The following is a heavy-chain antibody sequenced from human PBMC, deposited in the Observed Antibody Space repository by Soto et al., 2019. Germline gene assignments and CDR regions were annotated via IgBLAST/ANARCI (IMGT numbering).Heavy chain of an antibody. D-gene: IGHD2-15*01. CDR1: GFTFSSYG. CDR2: IWYDGSNK. J-gene: IGHJ6*02. Sequence: GGSLRLSCAASGFTFSSYGMHWVRQAPGKGLEWVAVIWYDGSNKYYADSVKGRFTISRDNSKNTLYLQMNSLRAEDTAVYYCAGDRGYCSGGSCYYYYGMDVWGQGTTVTVSS. CDR3: AGDRGYCSGGSCYYYYGMDV. V-gene: IGHV3-33*01.